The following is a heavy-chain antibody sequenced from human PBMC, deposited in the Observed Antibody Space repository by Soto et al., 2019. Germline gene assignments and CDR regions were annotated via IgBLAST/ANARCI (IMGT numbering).Heavy chain of an antibody. CDR3: ASMGFVGLNWFDP. V-gene: IGHV3-11*01. D-gene: IGHD2-15*01. J-gene: IGHJ5*02. Sequence: PGGSLRLSCAASGFTFSDYYMSWIRQAPGKGLEWVSYISSSGSTIYYADSVKGRFTISRDNAKNSLYLQMNSLRAEDTAVYYCASMGFVGLNWFDPWGQGTLVTSPQ. CDR1: GFTFSDYY. CDR2: ISSSGSTI.